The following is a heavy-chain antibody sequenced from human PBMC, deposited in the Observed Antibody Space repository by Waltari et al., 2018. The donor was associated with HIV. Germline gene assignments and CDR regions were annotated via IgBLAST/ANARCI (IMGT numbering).Heavy chain of an antibody. V-gene: IGHV3-30*04. Sequence: QVQLVESGGGVVQPGRSLRLSCAASGFTFSSYAMHWVRQAPGKGLEWVAVISYDGSNKYYADSVKGRFTISRDNSKNTPYLQMNSLRAEDTAVYYCARGRITMIVVSYWGQGTLVTVSS. CDR1: GFTFSSYA. D-gene: IGHD3-22*01. CDR2: ISYDGSNK. J-gene: IGHJ4*02. CDR3: ARGRITMIVVSY.